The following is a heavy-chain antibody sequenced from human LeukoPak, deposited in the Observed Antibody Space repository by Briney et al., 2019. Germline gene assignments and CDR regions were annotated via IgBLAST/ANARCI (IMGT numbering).Heavy chain of an antibody. CDR3: ARAAEYGSGSYYRPYFDY. D-gene: IGHD3-10*01. Sequence: GGSLRLSCAASGFTVGSNYMSWVRQAPGKGLEWVSVIYSGGSTYYADSVKGRFTISRDNSKNTLYLQMNSLRAEDTAVYYCARAAEYGSGSYYRPYFDYWGQGTLVTVSS. J-gene: IGHJ4*02. CDR2: IYSGGST. CDR1: GFTVGSNY. V-gene: IGHV3-66*01.